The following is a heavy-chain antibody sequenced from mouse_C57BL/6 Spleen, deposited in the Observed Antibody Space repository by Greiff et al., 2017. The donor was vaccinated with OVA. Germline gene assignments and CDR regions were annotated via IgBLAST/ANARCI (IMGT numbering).Heavy chain of an antibody. CDR3: ATFYYGNDFDY. Sequence: VKLMESGPELVKPGASVKISCKASGYAFSSSWMNWVKQRPGKGLEWIGRIYPGDGDTNYNGKFKGKATLTADKSSSTAYMQLSSLTSEDSAVYFCATFYYGNDFDYWGQGTTLTVSS. J-gene: IGHJ2*01. V-gene: IGHV1-82*01. CDR2: IYPGDGDT. D-gene: IGHD2-1*01. CDR1: GYAFSSSW.